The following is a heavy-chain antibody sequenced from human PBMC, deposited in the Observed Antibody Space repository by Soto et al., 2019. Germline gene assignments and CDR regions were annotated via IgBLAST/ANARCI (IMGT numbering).Heavy chain of an antibody. D-gene: IGHD5-12*01. CDR3: TRHTVDIDASAVGYYYYYMDV. Sequence: QLGGSLRLSCAASGFTFSGSAMHWVRQASGKGLEWVGRIRSKANSYATAYAASVKGRFTISRDDSKNTAYLQMNSLKTEDTAVYYCTRHTVDIDASAVGYYYYYMDVWGKGTTVTVSS. V-gene: IGHV3-73*01. J-gene: IGHJ6*03. CDR2: IRSKANSYAT. CDR1: GFTFSGSA.